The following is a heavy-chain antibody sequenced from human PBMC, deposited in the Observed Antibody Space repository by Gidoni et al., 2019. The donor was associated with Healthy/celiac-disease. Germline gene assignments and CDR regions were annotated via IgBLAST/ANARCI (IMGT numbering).Heavy chain of an antibody. V-gene: IGHV1-2*02. Sequence: QVQLVQSGAEVKKPGASVKVFCKDSGYTFTGYYMHWVRQATGQGLEWMGWFNPNSGGTNYAQKFQGRVSWTRDTSISTDYMELSRLRSDDTAVYYCARVFSVVTAHDAFDIWGQGTMVTVSS. CDR2: FNPNSGGT. D-gene: IGHD2-21*02. J-gene: IGHJ3*02. CDR3: ARVFSVVTAHDAFDI. CDR1: GYTFTGYY.